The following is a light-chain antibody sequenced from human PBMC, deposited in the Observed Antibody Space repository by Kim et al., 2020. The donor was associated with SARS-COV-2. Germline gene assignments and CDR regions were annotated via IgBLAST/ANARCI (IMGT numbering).Light chain of an antibody. CDR1: QSVSSN. CDR2: DTS. V-gene: IGKV3D-15*01. Sequence: EIVMTQSPVTLSVSPGERATLSCRASQSVSSNLGWYEKKPGQAPRLLIYDTSTRATGIPARFSGSGSGTEFSLTISSLQSEDFAVYYCQQNADWPLTFGQGTKLEI. J-gene: IGKJ2*01. CDR3: QQNADWPLT.